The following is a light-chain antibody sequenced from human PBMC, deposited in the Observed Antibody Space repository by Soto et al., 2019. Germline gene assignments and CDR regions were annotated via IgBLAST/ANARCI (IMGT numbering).Light chain of an antibody. J-gene: IGLJ2*01. CDR1: SSDVGSYNL. CDR3: SSYAGSRNVV. Sequence: QSALTQPASVSGSPGQSITISCTGTSSDVGSYNLVSWYQQHPGKVPKLMIYEGSKRPSGVSNRFSGSKSGNTASLTISGPPSEEEADYSSSSYAGSRNVVLAGGTKLT. V-gene: IGLV2-23*01. CDR2: EGS.